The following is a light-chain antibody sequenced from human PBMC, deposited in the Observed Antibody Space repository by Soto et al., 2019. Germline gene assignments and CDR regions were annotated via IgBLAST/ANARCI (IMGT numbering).Light chain of an antibody. CDR3: QQYGSSRWT. CDR1: QSVSSSY. CDR2: GAS. Sequence: EIVLTQSPGTPSLSPGERATLSCRASQSVSSSYLAWYQQKPGQAPRLLIYGASSRATGIPDRFSGSGSGTDFTLTISRLEPEDFAVYYCQQYGSSRWTFGQGTKVEIK. V-gene: IGKV3-20*01. J-gene: IGKJ1*01.